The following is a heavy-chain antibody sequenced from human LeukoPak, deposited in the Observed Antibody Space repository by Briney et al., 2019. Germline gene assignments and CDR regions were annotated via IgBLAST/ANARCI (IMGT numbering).Heavy chain of an antibody. Sequence: PSETLSLTCTVSGGSISSGSYYWSWIRQPAGKGLEWIGRIYTSGSTNYNPSLKSRLTISVDTSKNQFSLKLSSVTAADTAVYYCARSARDGYNSGFDYWGQGTLVTVSS. V-gene: IGHV4-61*02. J-gene: IGHJ4*02. CDR1: GGSISSGSYY. CDR3: ARSARDGYNSGFDY. CDR2: IYTSGST. D-gene: IGHD5-24*01.